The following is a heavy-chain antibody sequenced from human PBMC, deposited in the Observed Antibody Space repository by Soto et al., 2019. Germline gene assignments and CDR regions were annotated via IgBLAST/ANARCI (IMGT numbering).Heavy chain of an antibody. V-gene: IGHV3-30*18. Sequence: PGGSLRLSCAASGFTFGSYGMHWVRQAPGKGLEWVAVISYDGSNKYYADSVKGRFTISRDNSKNTLYLQMNSLRAEDTAVYYCAKDRTTVTTWYFDYWGQGTLVTVSS. D-gene: IGHD4-4*01. CDR2: ISYDGSNK. CDR1: GFTFGSYG. CDR3: AKDRTTVTTWYFDY. J-gene: IGHJ4*02.